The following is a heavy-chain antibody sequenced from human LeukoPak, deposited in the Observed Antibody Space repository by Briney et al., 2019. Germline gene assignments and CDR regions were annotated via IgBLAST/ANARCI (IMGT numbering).Heavy chain of an antibody. D-gene: IGHD3-16*01. J-gene: IGHJ1*01. CDR2: IYTSGST. V-gene: IGHV4-61*02. CDR1: GGSISSGSYY. Sequence: PSETLSLTCTVSGGSISSGSYYWSWIRQPAGKGLEWIGRIYTSGSTNYNPSLKSRVTISADTSKNQFSLKLSSVTAADTAVYYCARAGEGTERQYFQHWGQGTLVTVSS. CDR3: ARAGEGTERQYFQH.